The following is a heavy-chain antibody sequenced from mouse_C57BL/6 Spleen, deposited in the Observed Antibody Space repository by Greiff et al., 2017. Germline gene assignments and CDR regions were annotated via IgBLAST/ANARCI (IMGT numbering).Heavy chain of an antibody. CDR1: GYAFSSSW. CDR3: ARTYGSSLFDY. CDR2: IYPGDGDT. D-gene: IGHD1-1*01. Sequence: VQLQQSGPELVKPGASVKISCKASGYAFSSSWMNWVKQRPGKGLEWIGRIYPGDGDTNYNGKFKGKATLTADKSSSTAYMQLSSQTSEDSAVYFCARTYGSSLFDYWGQGTTLTVSS. V-gene: IGHV1-82*01. J-gene: IGHJ2*01.